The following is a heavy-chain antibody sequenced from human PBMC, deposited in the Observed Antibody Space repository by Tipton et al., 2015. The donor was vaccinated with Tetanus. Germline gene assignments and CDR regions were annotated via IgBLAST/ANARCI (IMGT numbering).Heavy chain of an antibody. V-gene: IGHV3-15*01. CDR3: TTSGPGASGGDH. CDR2: IKSQIDGGAI. Sequence: SLRLSCTGSGFTFSGFTFSNAWMSWVRQAPGKGLEWIGRIKSQIDGGAIDYAAPMKDRFTLSRDDSKNTVFLQMNNLGTEDTAVYYCTTSGPGASGGDHWGQGTLVTVSA. J-gene: IGHJ4*02. D-gene: IGHD3-16*01. CDR1: GFTFSGFTFSNAW.